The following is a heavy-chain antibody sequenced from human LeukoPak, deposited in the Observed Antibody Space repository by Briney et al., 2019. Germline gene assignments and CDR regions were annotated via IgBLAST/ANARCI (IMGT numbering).Heavy chain of an antibody. CDR3: ARNAHSFDSSGYYLHF. V-gene: IGHV3-30*02. Sequence: PGGSLRLSCAASGFTLSEFGMHWVRQAPGKGLEWITFIRYDGYKKHYIDSVKGRFTTSRDNSKNTVSLQMSSLRVEDTAVYYCARNAHSFDSSGYYLHFWGQGTRATF. CDR1: GFTLSEFG. CDR2: IRYDGYKK. D-gene: IGHD3-22*01. J-gene: IGHJ4*02.